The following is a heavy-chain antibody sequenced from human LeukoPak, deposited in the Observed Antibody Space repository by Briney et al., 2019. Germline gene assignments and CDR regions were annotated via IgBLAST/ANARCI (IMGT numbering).Heavy chain of an antibody. CDR2: ISSSSSYI. CDR1: GFTFSSYS. CDR3: ARGYCTNGVCYHFDY. V-gene: IGHV3-21*01. J-gene: IGHJ4*02. Sequence: PGGSLRLSCAASGFTFSSYSMNWVRRAPGKGLEWVSSISSSSSYIYYADSVKGRFTISRDNAKNPLYLQMNSLRAEDTAVYYCARGYCTNGVCYHFDYWGQGTLVTVSS. D-gene: IGHD2-8*01.